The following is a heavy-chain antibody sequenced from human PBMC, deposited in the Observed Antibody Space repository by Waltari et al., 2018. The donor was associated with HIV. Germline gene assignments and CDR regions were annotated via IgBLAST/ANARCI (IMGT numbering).Heavy chain of an antibody. CDR2: IYSRGSA. CDR3: ARERALGPEYGSGWSRDWSRGGWFDP. CDR1: NGSISSGSYY. V-gene: IGHV4-61*02. D-gene: IGHD6-19*01. J-gene: IGHJ5*02. Sequence: QVQLRESGPGLVEPSQTLSLICHVTNGSISSGSYYWSWVRQTGGKGLEWIGRIYSRGSATYNPSLQNRVARMVETARNLVYLEVFSGSAADTGVYYWARERALGPEYGSGWSRDWSRGGWFDPWGQGTPVVVSS.